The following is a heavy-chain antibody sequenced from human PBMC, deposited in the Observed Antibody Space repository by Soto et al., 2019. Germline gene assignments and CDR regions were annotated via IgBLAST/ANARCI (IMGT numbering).Heavy chain of an antibody. Sequence: QVQLVESGGGVFQPGRSLRLSCAASGFTFSNFGMHWGRQAPGKGLEWVAAISADGSDKYFSDSVKGRFTISRDNSKNTLFLQMNSLRVEDTAVYYCTKGSEVARQELDYWGQGTMVTVSS. CDR2: ISADGSDK. J-gene: IGHJ4*02. CDR1: GFTFSNFG. D-gene: IGHD3-3*01. V-gene: IGHV3-30*18. CDR3: TKGSEVARQELDY.